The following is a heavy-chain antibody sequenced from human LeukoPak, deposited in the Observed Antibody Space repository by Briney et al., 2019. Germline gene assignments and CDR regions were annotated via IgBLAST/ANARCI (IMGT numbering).Heavy chain of an antibody. J-gene: IGHJ3*02. CDR1: GGSFSGYY. CDR3: AIGYCSGGSCYSDAFDI. Sequence: SETLSLTCAVYGGSFSGYYWSWIRQPPGNGLEWIGGINHSGSTNYNPSLKSRVTISVDTSKNQFSLKLSSVTAADTAVYYCAIGYCSGGSCYSDAFDIWGKGTMVTVSS. V-gene: IGHV4-34*01. CDR2: INHSGST. D-gene: IGHD2-15*01.